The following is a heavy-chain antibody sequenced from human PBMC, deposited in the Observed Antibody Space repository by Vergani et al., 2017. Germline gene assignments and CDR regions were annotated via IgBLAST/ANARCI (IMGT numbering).Heavy chain of an antibody. CDR1: GYTFTSYG. CDR2: ISAYNGNT. J-gene: IGHJ2*01. V-gene: IGHV1-18*01. Sequence: QVQLVQSGAELKKPGASVKVSCKAPGYTFTSYGISWVRQAPGQGLEWMGWISAYNGNTNYAQKLQGRVTMTTDTSTSTAYMELRSLRSDDTAVYYCARAGITGTLGGGSFDLWGRGTLVTVSS. D-gene: IGHD1-7*01. CDR3: ARAGITGTLGGGSFDL.